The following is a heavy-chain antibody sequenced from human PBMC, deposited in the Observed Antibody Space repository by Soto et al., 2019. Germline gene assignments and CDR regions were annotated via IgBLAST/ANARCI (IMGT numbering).Heavy chain of an antibody. D-gene: IGHD2-2*01. Sequence: PGGSLRLSCAASGFTFTSYAMSWVRQAPGKGLEWVAIISGSAGRTYYADSVKGRFTISRDNSKNTLYLQMNSLRAEDTAVYYCAKVTSARVFYFGLDVWGQGXTVTVSS. CDR3: AKVTSARVFYFGLDV. J-gene: IGHJ6*02. CDR1: GFTFTSYA. V-gene: IGHV3-23*01. CDR2: ISGSAGRT.